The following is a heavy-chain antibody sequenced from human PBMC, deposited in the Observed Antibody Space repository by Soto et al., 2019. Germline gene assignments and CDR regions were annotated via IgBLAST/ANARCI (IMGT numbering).Heavy chain of an antibody. CDR2: IYPGDSDT. J-gene: IGHJ6*02. CDR1: GYRFTSYC. D-gene: IGHD3-22*01. CDR3: ARHDSSGYDYYYYGMDV. Sequence: LGESLKISCKGSGYRFTSYCIGWVRQMPGKGLEWMGIIYPGDSDTRYSPSFQGQVTISADKSISTAYLQWSSLKASDTAMYYCARHDSSGYDYYYYGMDVWGQGTTVTVSS. V-gene: IGHV5-51*01.